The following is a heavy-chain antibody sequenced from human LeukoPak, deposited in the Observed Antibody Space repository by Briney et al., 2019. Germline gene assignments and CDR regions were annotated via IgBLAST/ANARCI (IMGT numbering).Heavy chain of an antibody. CDR3: AREGARFDI. D-gene: IGHD4/OR15-4a*01. J-gene: IGHJ3*02. CDR2: ISSSSSYI. Sequence: GESLRLSCAASGFTVSSNYMSWVHQAPGKGLEWVSSISSSSSYIYYADSVKGRFTISRDNAKNSLYLQMNSLRAEDTAVYYCAREGARFDIWGQGTMVTVSS. V-gene: IGHV3-21*01. CDR1: GFTVSSNY.